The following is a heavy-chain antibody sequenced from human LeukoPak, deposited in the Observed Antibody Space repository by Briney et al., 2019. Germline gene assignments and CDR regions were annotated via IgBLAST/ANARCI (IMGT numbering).Heavy chain of an antibody. CDR1: GFTFSSYGNYG. J-gene: IGHJ6*03. V-gene: IGHV3-30*02. D-gene: IGHD5-24*01. Sequence: GGSLRLSCAASGFTFSSYGNYGMHWVRQAPGKGLEWVAYGGYDGGNKYYRDSVQGRFTISTDNYNNTLYLQMNSLTLEDTAVYYCAKDPRSQLWYRRDINHFYMDVWGKGTTVRVS. CDR3: AKDPRSQLWYRRDINHFYMDV. CDR2: GGYDGGNK.